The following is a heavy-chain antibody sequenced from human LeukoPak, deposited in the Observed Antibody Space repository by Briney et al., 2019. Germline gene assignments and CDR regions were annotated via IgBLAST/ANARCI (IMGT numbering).Heavy chain of an antibody. D-gene: IGHD1-14*01. CDR1: GFTFSSYA. J-gene: IGHJ4*02. Sequence: GGSLRLSCAASGFTFSSYAMHWVRQAPGKGLEWVAVISYDGSNKYYADSVKGRFTISRDNSKNTLYLQMNSLRAEDTAVYYCAGGTLGTLFHYWGQRTLVTVSS. V-gene: IGHV3-30-3*01. CDR2: ISYDGSNK. CDR3: AGGTLGTLFHY.